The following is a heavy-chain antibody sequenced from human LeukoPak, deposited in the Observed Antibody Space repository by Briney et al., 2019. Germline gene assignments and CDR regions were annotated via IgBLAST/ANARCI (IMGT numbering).Heavy chain of an antibody. D-gene: IGHD3-10*01. CDR2: INHSGST. CDR3: ARKARGITMVRGVIYYYYYMDV. J-gene: IGHJ6*03. Sequence: SETLSLTCAVYGGSFSGYYRSWIRQPPGKGLEWIGEINHSGSTNYNPSLKSRVTISVDTSKNQFSLKLSSVTAADTAVYYCARKARGITMVRGVIYYYYYMDVWGKGTTVTVSS. V-gene: IGHV4-34*01. CDR1: GGSFSGYY.